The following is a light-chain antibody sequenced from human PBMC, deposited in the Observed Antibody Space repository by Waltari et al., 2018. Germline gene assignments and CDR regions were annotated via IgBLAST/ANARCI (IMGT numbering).Light chain of an antibody. Sequence: QTVVTQEPSFSVSPGGTVTLTCGLSSGSVSTSHYPIWYQQTPGQAPRTLIYSTNTRSSGVPDRFSGSILGNKAALTITGAQADDESHYYCLLFMGSAIWVFGGGTKLTVV. CDR1: SGSVSTSHY. J-gene: IGLJ3*02. V-gene: IGLV8-61*01. CDR3: LLFMGSAIWV. CDR2: STN.